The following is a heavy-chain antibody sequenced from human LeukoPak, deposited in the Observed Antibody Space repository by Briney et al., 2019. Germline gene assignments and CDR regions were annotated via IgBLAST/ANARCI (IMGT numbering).Heavy chain of an antibody. V-gene: IGHV3-53*01. J-gene: IGHJ4*02. CDR1: GFTVSSNE. CDR3: ASGLPPGIIDY. CDR2: IYSGGST. Sequence: GGSPRLSCAASGFTVSSNEMTWVRQAPGEGLKWGLVIYSGGSTYYADSVKGRFTISRDDSKNTLYLQMNSLRAEDTPVYYCASGLPPGIIDYWGQGTLVTVSS. D-gene: IGHD1-14*01.